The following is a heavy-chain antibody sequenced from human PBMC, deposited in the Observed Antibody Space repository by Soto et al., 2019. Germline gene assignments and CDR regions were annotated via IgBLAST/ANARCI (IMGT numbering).Heavy chain of an antibody. CDR1: GYTFTSYV. CDR3: VRDWNDFWRVYWYYYYYYGMDV. J-gene: IGHJ6*02. CDR2: ISVYNGNT. V-gene: IGHV1-18*04. D-gene: IGHD3-3*01. Sequence: GSVKVSCKASGYTFTSYVISWVRQAPGQGLECMVWISVYNGNTNYSQKLQGRITMTTATSTSTAYMELRSLRSDDTAVYYCVRDWNDFWRVYWYYYYYYGMDVWGQGTTVTVSS.